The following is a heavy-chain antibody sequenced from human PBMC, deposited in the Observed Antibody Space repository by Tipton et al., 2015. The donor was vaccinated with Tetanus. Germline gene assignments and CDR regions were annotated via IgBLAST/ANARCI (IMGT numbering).Heavy chain of an antibody. CDR3: ARAHYDFWSSDSYYYGMDV. CDR1: GGSFASDNSY. V-gene: IGHV4-30-2*01. J-gene: IGHJ6*02. CDR2: INYSGSS. D-gene: IGHD3-3*01. Sequence: TLSLTCTVSGGSFASDNSYWSWIRKPPGKGLEWIGYINYSGSSYYSPSLKSRVSISVDGSNNQFSLDLNSVTAPDTAVYYCARAHYDFWSSDSYYYGMDVWGQGTTVPVSS.